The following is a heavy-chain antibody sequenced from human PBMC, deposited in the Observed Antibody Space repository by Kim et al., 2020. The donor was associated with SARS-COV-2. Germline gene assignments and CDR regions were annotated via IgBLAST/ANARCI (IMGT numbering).Heavy chain of an antibody. D-gene: IGHD2-21*01. CDR2: IFYSGST. V-gene: IGHV4-59*08. CDR3: ARRWGFPLSAFDI. Sequence: SETLSLTCTVSGASITSYYWSWIRQSPGKGLEWIAYIFYSGSTAYHPSLQSRVSISVDTSKNQFSLKLTSVTATDTALYYCARRWGFPLSAFDIWGQGTMVTVSS. J-gene: IGHJ3*02. CDR1: GASITSYY.